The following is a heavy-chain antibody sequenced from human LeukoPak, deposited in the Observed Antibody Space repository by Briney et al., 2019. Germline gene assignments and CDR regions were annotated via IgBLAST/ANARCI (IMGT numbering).Heavy chain of an antibody. V-gene: IGHV4-59*01. CDR2: IYYSGST. J-gene: IGHJ4*02. D-gene: IGHD3-22*01. CDR1: GGSISSYY. Sequence: SETLSLTSTVSGGSISSYYWSWIRQPPGKGLEWIGYIYYSGSTNYNPSLKSRVTISVDTSKNQFSLKLSSVTAADTAVYYCARSAHYYDSSGLPDYWGQGTLVTVSS. CDR3: ARSAHYYDSSGLPDY.